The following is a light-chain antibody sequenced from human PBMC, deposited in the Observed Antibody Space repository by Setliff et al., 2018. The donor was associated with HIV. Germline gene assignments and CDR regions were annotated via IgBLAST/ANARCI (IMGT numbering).Light chain of an antibody. CDR1: SSDVGDHDY. J-gene: IGLJ2*01. CDR2: AVN. Sequence: QSALAQPASVSGSPGQSIIISCTGSSSDVGDHDYVSWYQQHPGKAPRLIIYAVNYRPSGISTRFSGSKSGNTAFLTISGLQAEDEADYYCSSYGGSNNLVFGGGTKGTVL. V-gene: IGLV2-14*03. CDR3: SSYGGSNNLV.